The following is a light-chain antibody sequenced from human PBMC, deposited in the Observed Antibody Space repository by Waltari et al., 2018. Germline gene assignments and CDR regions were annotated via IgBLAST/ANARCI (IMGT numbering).Light chain of an antibody. CDR3: CSYVGSNIYWV. CDR2: DIN. J-gene: IGLJ3*02. Sequence: QSALTQPRSVSGSPGQSVTISCTGTSSDVGGYKYVSWYQQHPDKAPKLIIYDINKRPSGVPDRFSGSKSGNTASLTISGLQAEDEADYYCCSYVGSNIYWVFGGGTKLTVL. CDR1: SSDVGGYKY. V-gene: IGLV2-11*01.